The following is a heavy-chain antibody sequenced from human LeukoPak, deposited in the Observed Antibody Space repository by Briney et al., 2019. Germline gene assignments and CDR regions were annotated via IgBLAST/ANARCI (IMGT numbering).Heavy chain of an antibody. CDR3: ASESSSDAFDI. CDR1: GYTFTYYY. V-gene: IGHV1-2*02. D-gene: IGHD6-13*01. CDR2: INPDSTTT. J-gene: IGHJ3*02. Sequence: ASVKVSCKASGYTFTYYYFHWVRQAPGQGLEWMGWINPDSTTTNYAQKFQGRVTMTRDTSISTAYMELSSLRSDDTAVYYCASESSSDAFDIWGQGTMVTVSS.